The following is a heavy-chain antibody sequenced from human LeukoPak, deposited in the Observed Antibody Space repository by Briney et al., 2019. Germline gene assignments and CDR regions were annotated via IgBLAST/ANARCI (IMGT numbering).Heavy chain of an antibody. CDR3: ARGDAFSGDH. CDR1: GFTFSDFW. J-gene: IGHJ4*02. CDR2: IHPEGNEK. Sequence: GGSLRLSCAVSGFTFSDFWMSWVRQAPGRGLEWVANIHPEGNEKYHVESVKGRFTISRDNAKNSLFLQMNGLRVEDAAVYYCARGDAFSGDHWGQGTLVTVSS. V-gene: IGHV3-7*04.